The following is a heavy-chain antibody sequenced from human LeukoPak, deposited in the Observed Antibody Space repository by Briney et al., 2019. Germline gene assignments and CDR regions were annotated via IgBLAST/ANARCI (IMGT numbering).Heavy chain of an antibody. CDR1: GFTFSSYW. Sequence: GSLRLSCAASGFTFSSYWMSWVRQAPGKGLEWVANIKQDGSEKYYVDSVKGRFTISRDNAKNSLYLQMNSLRAEDTAVYYCARDGVLRYFDWSTTYYFDYWGQGTLVTVSS. J-gene: IGHJ4*02. CDR2: IKQDGSEK. D-gene: IGHD3-9*01. V-gene: IGHV3-7*01. CDR3: ARDGVLRYFDWSTTYYFDY.